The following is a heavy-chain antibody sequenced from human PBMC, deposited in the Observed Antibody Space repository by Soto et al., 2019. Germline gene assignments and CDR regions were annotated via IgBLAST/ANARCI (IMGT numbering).Heavy chain of an antibody. CDR3: AQDGAAGSSEWYFDL. CDR2: ISYDGSNK. Sequence: QVQLVESGGGVVQPGRSLRLSCAASGFTFSSYGMHWVRQAPGKGLEWVAVISYDGSNKYYADSVKGRFTISRDNSKNPVYLQMNSRRSEAAAGYYCAQDGAAGSSEWYFDLWGRGTLVTVSS. D-gene: IGHD6-13*01. CDR1: GFTFSSYG. V-gene: IGHV3-30*18. J-gene: IGHJ2*01.